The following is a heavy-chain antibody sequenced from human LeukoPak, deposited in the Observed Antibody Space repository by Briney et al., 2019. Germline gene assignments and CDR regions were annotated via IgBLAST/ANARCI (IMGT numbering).Heavy chain of an antibody. D-gene: IGHD1-26*01. CDR1: GFTFRSYA. CDR3: AKGVRIAGATGPRIFDY. V-gene: IGHV3-23*01. CDR2: ISDSGDGT. J-gene: IGHJ4*02. Sequence: PGGSLRLSCAASGFTFRSYAMSWVRQAPGKGLEWVSRISDSGDGTKYADSVKGRFSISRDNTKNTLYLQINSLRAEDTAVYYCAKGVRIAGATGPRIFDYWGQGTLVTVSS.